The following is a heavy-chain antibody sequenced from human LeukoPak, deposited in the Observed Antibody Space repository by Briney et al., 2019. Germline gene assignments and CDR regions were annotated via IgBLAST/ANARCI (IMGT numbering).Heavy chain of an antibody. CDR2: ISGSGGST. CDR1: GFTFSDYA. J-gene: IGHJ6*02. V-gene: IGHV3-23*01. Sequence: GGSLRLSCAASGFTFSDYAINWVRQAPGKGLQWVSAISGSGGSTYYADSVKGRFTISRDNSKNTLYLQMNCLRVEDTAVYYCAKDSGGNCYSPVDVWGQGTTVTVSS. CDR3: AKDSGGNCYSPVDV. D-gene: IGHD2-15*01.